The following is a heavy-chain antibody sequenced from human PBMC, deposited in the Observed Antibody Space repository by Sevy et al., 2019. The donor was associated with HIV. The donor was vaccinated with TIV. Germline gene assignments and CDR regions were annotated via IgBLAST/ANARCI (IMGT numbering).Heavy chain of an antibody. V-gene: IGHV3-9*01. J-gene: IGHJ6*02. CDR2: ISWNSGSI. CDR3: AKERGGSRSTSEYYYYYGMDV. D-gene: IGHD2-2*01. Sequence: GGSLRLSCAASGFTFDDYAMHWVRQAPGKGLEWVSGISWNSGSIAYADTVKGRFTISRDNAKYSPYLQMNSLRADDTALDYCAKERGGSRSTSEYYYYYGMDVWGQGTTVTVSS. CDR1: GFTFDDYA.